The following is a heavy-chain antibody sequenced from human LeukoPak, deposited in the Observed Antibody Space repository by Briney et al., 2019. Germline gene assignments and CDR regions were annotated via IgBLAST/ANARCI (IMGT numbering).Heavy chain of an antibody. D-gene: IGHD1-1*01. V-gene: IGHV3-30*18. J-gene: IGHJ5*01. CDR2: ISYDGSNK. CDR1: RFTFSTYN. CDR3: AKGTGKSTLNWFDS. Sequence: PGGSLRLSCAASRFTFSTYNMNWVRQAPGKGLEWVAIISYDGSNKYYADSVKGRFTISRDNSRNTLYLQMNSLRAEDTAVYYCAKGTGKSTLNWFDSWGQGTLVTVSS.